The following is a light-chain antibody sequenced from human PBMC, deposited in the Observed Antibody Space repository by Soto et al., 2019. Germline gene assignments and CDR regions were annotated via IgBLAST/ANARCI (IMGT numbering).Light chain of an antibody. CDR3: QKYGGSPGT. Sequence: ESVLTQSPGTLSLSRGERATLSCRASQSVGSSYLAWYQQKPGQAPGLLIFGASSRAAGIPDRFSGSGSGTDFTLTISRLEPEDVAVYYCQKYGGSPGTFGQGTKVEVK. V-gene: IGKV3-20*01. CDR1: QSVGSSY. CDR2: GAS. J-gene: IGKJ1*01.